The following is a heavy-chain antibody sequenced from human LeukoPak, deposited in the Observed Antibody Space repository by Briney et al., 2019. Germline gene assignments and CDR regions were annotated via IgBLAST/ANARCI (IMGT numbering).Heavy chain of an antibody. V-gene: IGHV1-69*13. CDR2: IIPIFGTA. D-gene: IGHD2-2*01. CDR3: ASPFQPYCSSTSCPENYYYYGMDV. CDR1: GGTFSSYA. Sequence: SVKASCKASGGTFSSYAISWVRQAPGQGLEWMGGIIPIFGTANYAQKFQGRVTITADESTSTAYMELSSLRSEDTAVYYCASPFQPYCSSTSCPENYYYYGMDVWGQGTTVTVSS. J-gene: IGHJ6*02.